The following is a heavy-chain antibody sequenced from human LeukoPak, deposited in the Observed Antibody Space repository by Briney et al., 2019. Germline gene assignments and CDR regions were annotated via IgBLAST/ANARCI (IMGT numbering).Heavy chain of an antibody. CDR1: GDTFSSYA. CDR2: IIPIFGTA. J-gene: IGHJ4*02. Sequence: SVQVSCKATGDTFSSYAISWVRQAPGQGLEWMGGIIPIFGTANYAQKFQGRVTITTDESTSTAYMELSSLRSEDTAVYYCARDDGSSSWSWYYFDYWGQGTLVTVSS. CDR3: ARDDGSSSWSWYYFDY. D-gene: IGHD6-13*01. V-gene: IGHV1-69*05.